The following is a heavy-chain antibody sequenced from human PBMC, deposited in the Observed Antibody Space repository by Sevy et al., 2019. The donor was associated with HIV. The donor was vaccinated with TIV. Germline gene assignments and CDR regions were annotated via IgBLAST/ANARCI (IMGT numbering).Heavy chain of an antibody. CDR3: AGHYYDSTGYYFPLDY. Sequence: GGSLRLSCAASGFTFSTYAMYWVRQAPGKGLEWVAVISDDGNKKDYADSVKGPFTVSRDNSKNTLYLQMNSLRADDTAVYYCAGHYYDSTGYYFPLDYWGQGTLVTVSS. CDR1: GFTFSTYA. V-gene: IGHV3-30*04. J-gene: IGHJ4*02. D-gene: IGHD3-22*01. CDR2: ISDDGNKK.